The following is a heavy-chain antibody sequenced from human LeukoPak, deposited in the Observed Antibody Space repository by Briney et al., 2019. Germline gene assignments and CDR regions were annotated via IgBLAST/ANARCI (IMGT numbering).Heavy chain of an antibody. V-gene: IGHV4-39*01. CDR2: IHYTGST. D-gene: IGHD3-22*01. CDR3: ARHPSGSSFDY. CDR1: GASISSSSYY. J-gene: IGHJ4*02. Sequence: SETLSLTCTVSGASISSSSYYWGWIRQPPGKGLEWIATIHYTGSTYHNPSLKSRVTMSVDTSKNQFSLKLSSVTAADTAVYYCARHPSGSSFDYWGQGTLVTVTS.